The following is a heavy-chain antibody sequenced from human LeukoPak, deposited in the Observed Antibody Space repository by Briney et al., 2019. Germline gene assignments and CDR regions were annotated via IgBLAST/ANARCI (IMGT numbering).Heavy chain of an antibody. D-gene: IGHD3-10*01. CDR2: IIPIFGTA. V-gene: IGHV1-69*13. J-gene: IGHJ4*02. CDR3: ARDSGGSGSYYSPYY. CDR1: GGTFSSYA. Sequence: SVKVSCKASGGTFSSYAISWARQAPGQGLEWMGGIIPIFGTANYAQKFQGRVTITADESTSTAYMELSSLRSEDTAVYYCARDSGGSGSYYSPYYWGQGTLVTVSS.